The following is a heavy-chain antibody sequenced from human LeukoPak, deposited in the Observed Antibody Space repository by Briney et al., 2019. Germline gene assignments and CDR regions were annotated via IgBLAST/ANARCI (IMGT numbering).Heavy chain of an antibody. D-gene: IGHD5-12*01. V-gene: IGHV4-59*12. J-gene: IGHJ3*02. Sequence: SETLSLTCAVSGGSITGYFWNWIRQTPKKGLEWIGYIYYSGSTYYNPSLKSRFTISLDTSKNQFSLKLSSVTAADTAVYYCARDRGFLSRAFDIWGQGTMVTVSS. CDR1: GGSITGYF. CDR2: IYYSGST. CDR3: ARDRGFLSRAFDI.